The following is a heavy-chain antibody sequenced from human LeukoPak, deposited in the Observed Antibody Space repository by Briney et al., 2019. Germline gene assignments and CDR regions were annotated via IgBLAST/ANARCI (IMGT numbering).Heavy chain of an antibody. CDR3: AKGTKYRLGESLGLFDS. D-gene: IGHD3-10*01. CDR2: INWNSGKI. CDR1: GFSFDDYA. V-gene: IGHV3-9*01. Sequence: PGRSLRLSCAASGFSFDDYAMHWVRQGPGKGLEWVSGINWNSGKIAYADSVKGRFTVSRDNAKNSLYLQMNSLRAEDTALYYCAKGTKYRLGESLGLFDSWGQGTLVTVSS. J-gene: IGHJ4*02.